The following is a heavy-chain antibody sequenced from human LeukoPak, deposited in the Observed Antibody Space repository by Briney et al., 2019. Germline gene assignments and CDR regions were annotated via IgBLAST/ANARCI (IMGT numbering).Heavy chain of an antibody. V-gene: IGHV3-9*01. D-gene: IGHD6-13*01. CDR2: ISWNSGSI. CDR3: AKDKIAAAGLD. CDR1: GFTFDDYA. Sequence: GGSLGLSCAASGFTFDDYAMHWVRQAPGKGLEWVSGISWNSGSIGYADSVKGRFTISRDNAKNSLYLQMNSLRAEDTALYYCAKDKIAAAGLDWGQGTLVTVSS. J-gene: IGHJ4*02.